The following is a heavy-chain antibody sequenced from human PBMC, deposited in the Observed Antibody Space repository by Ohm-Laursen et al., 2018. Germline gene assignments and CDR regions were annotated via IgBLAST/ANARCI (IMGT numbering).Heavy chain of an antibody. Sequence: SLRLSCAASGFTFSTYGMTWVRQAPGKGLDWVSVISPSGGVTYYAGSVKGRFTISRDNSKSTLFLQMNSLRAEDTAVYDCAKNGGDDPSLDFWGQGTLVTVSS. CDR3: AKNGGDDPSLDF. J-gene: IGHJ4*02. CDR2: ISPSGGVT. V-gene: IGHV3-23*01. CDR1: GFTFSTYG. D-gene: IGHD4-23*01.